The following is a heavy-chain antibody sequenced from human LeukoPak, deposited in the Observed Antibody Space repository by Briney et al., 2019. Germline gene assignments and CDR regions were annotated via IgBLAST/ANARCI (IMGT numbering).Heavy chain of an antibody. J-gene: IGHJ4*02. V-gene: IGHV4-34*01. CDR2: INHSGST. CDR1: GGSYSGYY. D-gene: IGHD6-13*01. Sequence: KPSETLSLTCAVYGGSYSGYYWSWIRQPPGKGLEWIGEINHSGSTNYNPSLKSRVTISVDTSKNQFSLKLSSVTAADTAVYYCARGLYSSSWYFSHFDYWGQGTLVTVSS. CDR3: ARGLYSSSWYFSHFDY.